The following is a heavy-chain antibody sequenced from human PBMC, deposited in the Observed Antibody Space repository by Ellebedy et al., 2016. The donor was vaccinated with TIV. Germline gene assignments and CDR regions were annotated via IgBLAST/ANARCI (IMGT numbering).Heavy chain of an antibody. CDR3: AKKARDWCFDV. J-gene: IGHJ2*01. CDR2: ISRSGNYV. CDR1: GFSFSNFG. V-gene: IGHV3-21*01. Sequence: GESLKISXTASGFSFSNFGMSWVRQVPGKGLEWVSSISRSGNYVYYADSLKGRLTISRDNANNSLFLQMNSLTGEDTAVYYCAKKARDWCFDVWGRGTLVTVSS.